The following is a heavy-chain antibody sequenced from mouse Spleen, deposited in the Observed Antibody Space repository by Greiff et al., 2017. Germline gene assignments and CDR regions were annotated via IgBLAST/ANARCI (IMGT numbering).Heavy chain of an antibody. J-gene: IGHJ4*01. V-gene: IGHV2-2*01. CDR2: IWSGGST. Sequence: VQRVESGPGLVQPSHSLSLTCTASGFSLTSYGVHWVRQSPGKGLEWLGVIWSGGSTDYNAAFISRLSISKDNSKSQVFFKMNSLQADDTAIYYCARSHYGMDYWGQGTSVTVSS. CDR1: GFSLTSYG. CDR3: ARSHYGMDY.